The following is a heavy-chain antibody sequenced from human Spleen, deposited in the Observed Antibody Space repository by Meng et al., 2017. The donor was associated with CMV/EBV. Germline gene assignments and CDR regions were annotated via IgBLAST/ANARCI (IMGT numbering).Heavy chain of an antibody. CDR3: AKDQDFPYGTRLGGLVDY. V-gene: IGHV3-30*02. CDR1: GFTVTYHY. J-gene: IGHJ4*02. D-gene: IGHD3-16*01. Sequence: GESLKISCAASGFTVTYHYMSWVRQAPGKGLEWVAFIRYDGSNKYYADSVKGRFTISRDNSKNTLYLQMNSLRAEDTAVYYCAKDQDFPYGTRLGGLVDYWGQGTLVTVSS. CDR2: IRYDGSNK.